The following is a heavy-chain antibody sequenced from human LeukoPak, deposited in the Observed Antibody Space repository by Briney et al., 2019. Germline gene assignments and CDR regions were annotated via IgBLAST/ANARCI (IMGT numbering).Heavy chain of an antibody. CDR2: INHSGST. CDR3: ARGAGRVTIFGVVTTPKFDY. D-gene: IGHD3-3*01. V-gene: IGHV4-34*01. Sequence: SETLSLTCAVYGGSFSGYYWSWIRQPPGKGLEWIGEINHSGSTNYNPSLKSRVTISVDTSKNQFSLKLSSVTAADTAVYYCARGAGRVTIFGVVTTPKFDYWGQGTLVTVSS. J-gene: IGHJ4*02. CDR1: GGSFSGYY.